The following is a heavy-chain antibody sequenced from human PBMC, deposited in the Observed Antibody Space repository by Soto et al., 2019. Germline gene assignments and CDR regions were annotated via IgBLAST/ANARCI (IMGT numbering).Heavy chain of an antibody. D-gene: IGHD3-10*01. J-gene: IGHJ3*02. Sequence: PGGSLRLSCAASGSTFSSYSMNWVRQAPGKGLEWVSYISSSSSTIYYADSVKGRFTISRDNAKNSLYLQMNSLRDEDTAVYYCARVGRMVRGVISWAFDIWGQGTMVTVSS. CDR2: ISSSSSTI. CDR3: ARVGRMVRGVISWAFDI. V-gene: IGHV3-48*02. CDR1: GSTFSSYS.